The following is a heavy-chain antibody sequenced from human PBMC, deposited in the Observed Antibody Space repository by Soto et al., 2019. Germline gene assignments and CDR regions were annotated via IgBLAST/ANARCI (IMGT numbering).Heavy chain of an antibody. D-gene: IGHD6-6*01. J-gene: IGHJ6*02. CDR1: GFTFSSYE. Sequence: QAGGSLRLSCAASGFTFSSYEMNWVRQAPGKGLEWVSYISSSGSTIYYADSVKGRFTISRDNAKNSLYLQMNSLRAEDTAVYYCARDGSSSSSRYYYGMDVWGQGTTVTVSS. CDR2: ISSSGSTI. V-gene: IGHV3-48*03. CDR3: ARDGSSSSSRYYYGMDV.